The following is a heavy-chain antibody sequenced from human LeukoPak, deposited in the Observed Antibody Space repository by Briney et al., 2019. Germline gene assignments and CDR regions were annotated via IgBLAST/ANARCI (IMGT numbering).Heavy chain of an antibody. D-gene: IGHD1-26*01. Sequence: PGGSLRLSCVASGFNYNTYWMSWVRQAPGKGLEWVANIKQDGSEKNYVDSVKGRFTISRDNAKNSLYLQMNSLRAEDTAIYCCTRDYRGTFDYWGQGTLVTVSS. CDR2: IKQDGSEK. CDR1: GFNYNTYW. V-gene: IGHV3-7*03. J-gene: IGHJ4*02. CDR3: TRDYRGTFDY.